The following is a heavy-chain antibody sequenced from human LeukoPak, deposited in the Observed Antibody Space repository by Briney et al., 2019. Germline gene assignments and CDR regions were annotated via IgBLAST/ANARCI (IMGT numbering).Heavy chain of an antibody. CDR3: AREDGSGTYYRDY. D-gene: IGHD3-10*01. CDR2: IYYTGST. J-gene: IGHJ4*02. CDR1: GGSISSDTYY. Sequence: PSETLSLTCTVSGGSISSDTYYWGWIRQTPGKGLEWIGTIYYTGSTYFNPSLKSRASISLDTSKNQFSLRLNSVTAADTAVYYCAREDGSGTYYRDYWGQGTPVTVSS. V-gene: IGHV4-39*07.